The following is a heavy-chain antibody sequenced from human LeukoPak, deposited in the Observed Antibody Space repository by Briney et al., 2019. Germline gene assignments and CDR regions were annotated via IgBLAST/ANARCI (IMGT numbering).Heavy chain of an antibody. CDR2: ISYDGSNK. V-gene: IGHV3-30*04. CDR1: GFTFSSYA. D-gene: IGHD5-18*01. CDR3: ARGGGYSYGYY. J-gene: IGHJ4*02. Sequence: GGSLRLSCAAPGFTFSSYAMHWVRQAPGKGLEWVAVISYDGSNKYYADSVKGRFTISRDNSKNTLYLQMNSLRAEDTAVYYCARGGGYSYGYYWGQGTLVTVSS.